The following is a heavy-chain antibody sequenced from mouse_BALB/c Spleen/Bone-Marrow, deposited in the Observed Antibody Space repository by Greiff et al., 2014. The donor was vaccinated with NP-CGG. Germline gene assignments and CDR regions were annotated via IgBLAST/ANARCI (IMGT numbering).Heavy chain of an antibody. CDR2: INPNNGGT. V-gene: IGHV1S81*02. D-gene: IGHD4-1*01. Sequence: VQLQQSGAELVKPGTSVKLSCKAPGYTFTTYYMYWVKQRPGQGLEWIGEINPNNGGTNFKEKFKSKATLTVDKSSSTAYMQLSSLTSEDSAVYYCTRGRTWDFDYWGQGTTLTVSS. CDR1: GYTFTTYY. J-gene: IGHJ2*01. CDR3: TRGRTWDFDY.